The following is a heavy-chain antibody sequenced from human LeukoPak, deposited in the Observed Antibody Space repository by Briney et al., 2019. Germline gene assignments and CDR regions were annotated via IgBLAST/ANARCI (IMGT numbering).Heavy chain of an antibody. Sequence: ASVKVSCKASGYTFTGYYMHWVRQAPGQGLEWMGWINPNSGGTNYAQKFQGRVTMTRDMSTSTVYMELSSLRSEDTAVYYCARRKMHDSSGFLFDYWGQGTLVTVSS. CDR1: GYTFTGYY. D-gene: IGHD3-22*01. CDR2: INPNSGGT. V-gene: IGHV1-2*02. CDR3: ARRKMHDSSGFLFDY. J-gene: IGHJ4*02.